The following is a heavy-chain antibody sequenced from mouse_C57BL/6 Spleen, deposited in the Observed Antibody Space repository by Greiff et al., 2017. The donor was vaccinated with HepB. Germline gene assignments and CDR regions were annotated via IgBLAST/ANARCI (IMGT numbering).Heavy chain of an antibody. J-gene: IGHJ2*01. CDR1: GYTFTRYW. D-gene: IGHD1-1*01. Sequence: QVHVKQSGAELAKPGASVKLSCKASGYTFTRYWMHWVKQRPGQGLEWIGYINPSSGYTKYNQKFKDKATLTADKSSSTAYMQLSSLTYEDSAVYYCASYGTDFDYWGQGTTLTVSS. CDR2: INPSSGYT. CDR3: ASYGTDFDY. V-gene: IGHV1-7*01.